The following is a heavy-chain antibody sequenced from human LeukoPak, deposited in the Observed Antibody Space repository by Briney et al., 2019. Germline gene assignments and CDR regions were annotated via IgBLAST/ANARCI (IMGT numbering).Heavy chain of an antibody. D-gene: IGHD3-10*01. CDR2: IYGGGST. J-gene: IGHJ4*02. CDR1: GFIVSSNY. V-gene: IGHV3-53*01. Sequence: PGGSLRLSCAASGFIVSSNYMSWVRQAPGKGLEWVSVIYGGGSTYYADSVKGRFTISRDNSKNTLYLQMNSLRAEDTAVYYCARLEYYYVSGNYYKLFDYWGQGTLVTVCS. CDR3: ARLEYYYVSGNYYKLFDY.